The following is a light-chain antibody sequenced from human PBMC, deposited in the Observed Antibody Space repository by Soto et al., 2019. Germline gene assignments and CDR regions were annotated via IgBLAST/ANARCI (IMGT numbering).Light chain of an antibody. CDR2: KVT. V-gene: IGLV2-14*01. CDR3: TSSTTGSLYV. CDR1: SSDVGGSAY. J-gene: IGLJ1*01. Sequence: QSALTHPASVSVSPGQSITISCTGTSSDVGGSAYVSWYQQFPGNVPRLLIYKVTNRPSGVSYRFSGSKSGNTASLTISGLQAEDEADYFCTSSTTGSLYVFGTGIKLTVL.